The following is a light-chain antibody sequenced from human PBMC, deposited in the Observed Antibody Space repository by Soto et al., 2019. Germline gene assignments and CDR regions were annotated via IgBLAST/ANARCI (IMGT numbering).Light chain of an antibody. CDR2: DVS. J-gene: IGLJ1*01. CDR1: SSDVGGYNY. CDR3: FSSAGSYSCV. Sequence: QSALTQPRSVSGSPGQSVTISCTGTSSDVGGYNYVSWYQQHPGKAPKLMIYDVSKRPSGVPDRFSGSKSGNTASLTISGLQAQDEADYYCFSSAGSYSCVFGTGTKLTVL. V-gene: IGLV2-11*01.